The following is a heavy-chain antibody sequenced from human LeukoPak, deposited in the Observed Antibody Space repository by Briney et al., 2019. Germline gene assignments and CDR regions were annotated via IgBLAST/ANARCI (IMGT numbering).Heavy chain of an antibody. CDR3: AKDPGYPE. D-gene: IGHD6-13*01. Sequence: GRSLRLSCVASGFTFSSYGMHWVRQAPGKGLEWVAVISYDGSNKYYADSVKGRFTISRDNSKNTLYLQMNSLRAEDTAVYYCAKDPGYPEWGQGTLVTVSS. CDR1: GFTFSSYG. CDR2: ISYDGSNK. V-gene: IGHV3-30*18. J-gene: IGHJ4*02.